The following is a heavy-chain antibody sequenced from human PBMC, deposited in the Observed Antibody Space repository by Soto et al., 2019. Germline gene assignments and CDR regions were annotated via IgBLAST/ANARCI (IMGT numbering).Heavy chain of an antibody. J-gene: IGHJ4*02. CDR1: GGTFSSYT. V-gene: IGHV1-69*04. CDR2: IIPILGIA. CDR3: ARDRGMPSSTLPQYYFDY. Sequence: SVKVSCKASGGTFSSYTISWVRQAPGQGLEWMGRIIPILGIANYAQKFQGRVTITADKSTSTAYMELSSLRSEDTAVYYRARDRGMPSSTLPQYYFDYWGQGTLVTVSS. D-gene: IGHD2-2*01.